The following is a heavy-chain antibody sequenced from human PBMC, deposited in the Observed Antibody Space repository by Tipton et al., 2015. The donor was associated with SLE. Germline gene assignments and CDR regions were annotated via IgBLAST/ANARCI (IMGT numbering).Heavy chain of an antibody. J-gene: IGHJ4*02. CDR2: IFYTGST. D-gene: IGHD4-11*01. CDR3: AREGGATVTTDY. V-gene: IGHV4-39*07. CDR1: DGSIRSTNYY. Sequence: TLSLTCTVSDGSIRSTNYYWGWIRQPPGKGLEWIGSIFYTGSTYYNPSLKSRVSFSIDTSKHQFSLKLNSVTAADTAVYYCAREGGATVTTDYWGQGTLVTVSS.